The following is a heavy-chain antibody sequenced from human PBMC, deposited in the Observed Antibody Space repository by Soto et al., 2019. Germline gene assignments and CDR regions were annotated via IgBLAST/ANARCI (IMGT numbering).Heavy chain of an antibody. J-gene: IGHJ6*02. D-gene: IGHD5-12*01. CDR2: INSDGSST. CDR3: ASCGYDFVYYYYYGMDV. V-gene: IGHV3-74*01. CDR1: GFTFSSYW. Sequence: GGSLRLSCAASGFTFSSYWMHWVRQARGKGLVWVSRINSDGSSTSYADSVKGRFTISRDNAKNTLYLQMNSLRAEDTAVYYCASCGYDFVYYYYYGMDVWGQGTTVTVSS.